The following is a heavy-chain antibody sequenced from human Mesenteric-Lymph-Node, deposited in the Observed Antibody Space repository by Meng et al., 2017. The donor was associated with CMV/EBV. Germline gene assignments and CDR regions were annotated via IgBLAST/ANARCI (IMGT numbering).Heavy chain of an antibody. J-gene: IGHJ6*02. CDR2: IGDDGSNK. D-gene: IGHD6-6*01. CDR1: GFTFSSYG. V-gene: IGHV3-30*02. Sequence: GGSLRLSCAASGFTFSSYGMHWVRQAPGKGLEWVAFIGDDGSNKYYADSVKGRFTISRDNSKNTLYLQMNSLRIEDTGMYYCARVYSSSSGYAMDVWGQGTTVTVSS. CDR3: ARVYSSSSGYAMDV.